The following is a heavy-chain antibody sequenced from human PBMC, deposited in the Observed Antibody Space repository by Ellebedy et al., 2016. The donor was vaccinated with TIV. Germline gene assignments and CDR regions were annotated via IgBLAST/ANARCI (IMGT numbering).Heavy chain of an antibody. J-gene: IGHJ4*02. Sequence: GESLKISCAASGFTFSPYAMAWVRQAPGKGLEWVSCIVGSGAQKYADSVKGRFTISRDNSKRTVDLQMNSLRAEDTAVYFCAKDRTPGDGYWVFDNWGQGTLVSVSS. CDR2: IVGSGA. V-gene: IGHV3-23*01. CDR3: AKDRTPGDGYWVFDN. D-gene: IGHD5-18*01. CDR1: GFTFSPYA.